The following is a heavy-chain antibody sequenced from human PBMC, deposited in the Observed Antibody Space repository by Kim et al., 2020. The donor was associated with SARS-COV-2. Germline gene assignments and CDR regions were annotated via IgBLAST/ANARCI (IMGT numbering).Heavy chain of an antibody. Sequence: ADSGKGRLTIHRDKSKNTLYLQMNSLGAEDTAVYYCARSRSGSYYGPYGYWGQGTLVTVSS. CDR3: ARSRSGSYYGPYGY. V-gene: IGHV3-30*01. J-gene: IGHJ4*02. D-gene: IGHD1-26*01.